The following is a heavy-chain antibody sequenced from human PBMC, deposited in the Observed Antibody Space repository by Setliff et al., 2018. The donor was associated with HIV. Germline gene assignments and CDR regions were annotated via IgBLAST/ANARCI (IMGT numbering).Heavy chain of an antibody. Sequence: SETLSLTCTVSGGSINNYFWSWIRQSPGRGLEWIGYIYYSGETNYNPSLKSRVTFSVDTSKNQFSPKLSSVTATDSAVYYCARDYYNFQDMWGQGTMVTVSS. CDR2: IYYSGET. D-gene: IGHD3-3*01. CDR3: ARDYYNFQDM. J-gene: IGHJ3*02. V-gene: IGHV4-59*01. CDR1: GGSINNYF.